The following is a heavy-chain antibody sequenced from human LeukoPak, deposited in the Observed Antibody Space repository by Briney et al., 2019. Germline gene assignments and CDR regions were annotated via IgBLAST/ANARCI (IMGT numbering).Heavy chain of an antibody. CDR2: INHSGST. V-gene: IGHV4-34*01. CDR1: GGSFSGYY. J-gene: IGHJ3*02. CDR3: ARDETYSDYGENAFDI. D-gene: IGHD5-12*01. Sequence: PSETLSLTCAVYGGSFSGYYWSWIRQPPGKGLEWIGQINHSGSTNYNPSLKSRVTISVDTSKNQFSLKLSSVTAADTAVFYCARDETYSDYGENAFDIWGQGTMVTVSS.